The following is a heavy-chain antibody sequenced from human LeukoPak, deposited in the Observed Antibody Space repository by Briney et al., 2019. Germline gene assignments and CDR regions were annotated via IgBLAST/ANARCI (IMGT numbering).Heavy chain of an antibody. CDR2: IIPILGIA. V-gene: IGHV1-69*04. D-gene: IGHD4-23*01. Sequence: SVKVSCKASGGTFSSYAISWVRQAPGQGLEWMGRIIPILGIANYAQKFQGRVTITADKSTSTAYMELSSLRSEDTAVYYCARGGLDYGGNQPFDYWGQGTLVTVSS. J-gene: IGHJ4*02. CDR3: ARGGLDYGGNQPFDY. CDR1: GGTFSSYA.